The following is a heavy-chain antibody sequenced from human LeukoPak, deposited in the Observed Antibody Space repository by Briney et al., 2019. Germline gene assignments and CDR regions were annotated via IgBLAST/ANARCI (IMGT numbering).Heavy chain of an antibody. V-gene: IGHV1-8*03. CDR1: GYTFTSYD. J-gene: IGHJ6*03. CDR3: ARGVLRFLEHYYMDV. Sequence: ASVKVSCKASGYTFTSYDINWVRQATGQGLEWMGWMNPNSGNTGCAQKFQGRVTITRNTSISTAYMELSSLRSEDTAVYYCARGVLRFLEHYYMDVWGKGTTVTVSS. CDR2: MNPNSGNT. D-gene: IGHD3-3*01.